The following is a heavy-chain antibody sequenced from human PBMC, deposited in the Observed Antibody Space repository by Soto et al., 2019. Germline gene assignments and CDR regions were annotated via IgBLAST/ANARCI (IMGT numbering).Heavy chain of an antibody. D-gene: IGHD3-16*01. CDR3: AMVDVYVTPSPQDV. Sequence: QVQLVQSGAEVKNPGASVKVSCKASGYRFTSYGIGWVRQAPGQGLEWMGWINAYNGNTNYAQNLQGTVTLXTXTSXSTAYMELRSLRSNDTAVYYCAMVDVYVTPSPQDVWGQGTTVTVSS. CDR2: INAYNGNT. V-gene: IGHV1-18*01. CDR1: GYRFTSYG. J-gene: IGHJ6*02.